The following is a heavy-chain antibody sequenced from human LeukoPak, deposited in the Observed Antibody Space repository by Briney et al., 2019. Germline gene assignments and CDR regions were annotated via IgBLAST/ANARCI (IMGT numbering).Heavy chain of an antibody. Sequence: ASVKVSCKASGYTFTSYGISWVRQAPGQGLEWMGWISAYNGNTNYAQKLQGRVTMTTDTSTSTAYMELRSLRSDDTAVYHCARRTLELWRAPLSYYMDVWGKGTTVTVSS. V-gene: IGHV1-18*01. CDR2: ISAYNGNT. CDR1: GYTFTSYG. J-gene: IGHJ6*03. D-gene: IGHD3-3*01. CDR3: ARRTLELWRAPLSYYMDV.